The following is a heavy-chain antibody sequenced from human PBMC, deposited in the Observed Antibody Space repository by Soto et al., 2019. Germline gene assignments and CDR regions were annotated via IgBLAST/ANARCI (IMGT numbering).Heavy chain of an antibody. J-gene: IGHJ4*02. D-gene: IGHD6-6*01. CDR1: GFTFSRYN. CDR2: ISSSNSYI. Sequence: EVQLVESGGGLVKPGGSLRLSCTASGFTFSRYNMNWVRQAPGKGLEWVSSISSSNSYIYYADSVKGRFTISRDNAKNSLYLQMNSLRVEDTAVYYCARGVRSSSPDFDYWGQGTLVTVSS. V-gene: IGHV3-21*01. CDR3: ARGVRSSSPDFDY.